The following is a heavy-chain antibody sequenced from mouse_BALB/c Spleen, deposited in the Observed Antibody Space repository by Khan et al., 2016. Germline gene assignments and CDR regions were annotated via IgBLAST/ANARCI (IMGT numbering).Heavy chain of an antibody. Sequence: QSQLVQSGPELKKPGETVKISCKASGYTFTNYGMNWVKQAPGKGLKWMGWINTNTGEPTYAEEFKGRFAYSLETSARTAYLQINNLKNEDTATYFCAKDYYGSNWFAYWGHGTLVTVSA. CDR3: AKDYYGSNWFAY. V-gene: IGHV9-3*02. CDR2: INTNTGEP. D-gene: IGHD1-1*01. J-gene: IGHJ3*01. CDR1: GYTFTNYG.